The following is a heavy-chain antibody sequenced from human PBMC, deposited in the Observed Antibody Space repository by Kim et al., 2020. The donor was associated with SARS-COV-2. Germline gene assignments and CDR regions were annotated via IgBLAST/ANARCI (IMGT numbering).Heavy chain of an antibody. V-gene: IGHV4-39*01. J-gene: IGHJ6*02. CDR3: TCRPIYYNDGMDV. Sequence: SETLSLTCTVSGGSISSSSYYWGWIRQPPGKGLEWIGSIYYSGSTYYNPSLKSRVTISVDTSKNQFSLKLSSVTAADTAVYYCTCRPIYYNDGMDVWGQGTTVTVSS. CDR1: GGSISSSSYY. CDR2: IYYSGST.